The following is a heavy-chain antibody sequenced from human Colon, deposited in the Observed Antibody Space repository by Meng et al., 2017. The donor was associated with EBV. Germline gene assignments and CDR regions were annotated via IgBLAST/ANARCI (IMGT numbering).Heavy chain of an antibody. CDR2: IHPSGSI. Sequence: HVQLPRGGDGLLKPSETLSRPCVVYGGSLSDYYCSWIRQSPGRGLEWIGEIHPSGSIFYNPSLQSRVTISVDTSKNQFSLNLNSVTAADTAVYFCSRGVDSYKLGNLWGRGTLVTVSS. CDR3: SRGVDSYKLGNL. V-gene: IGHV4-34*02. CDR1: GGSLSDYY. J-gene: IGHJ2*01. D-gene: IGHD7-27*01.